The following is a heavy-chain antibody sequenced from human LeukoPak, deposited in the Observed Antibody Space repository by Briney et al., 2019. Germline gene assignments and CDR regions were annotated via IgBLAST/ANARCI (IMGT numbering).Heavy chain of an antibody. J-gene: IGHJ3*02. CDR3: ASHQYYDLPGGAFDI. CDR2: IYYSGST. Sequence: SETLSLTCTVSGGSISSSRYYWVWIRQPPGEGLEWIGSIYYSGSTYYNPSLKSRVTISVDTSKNQFSLRLISVTAADTAVYYCASHQYYDLPGGAFDIWGLGTMVTVSS. CDR1: GGSISSSRYY. V-gene: IGHV4-39*01. D-gene: IGHD3-3*01.